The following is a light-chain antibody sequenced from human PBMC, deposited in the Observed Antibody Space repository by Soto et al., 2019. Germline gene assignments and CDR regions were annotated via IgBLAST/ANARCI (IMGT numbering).Light chain of an antibody. J-gene: IGKJ3*01. CDR2: KTS. V-gene: IGKV1-5*03. CDR1: QSINSW. CDR3: NQYHSYAIFT. Sequence: DIQMTQSPSTLSASVGDRVTITCRASQSINSWLAWYQQKPGKAPNLLIYKTSNLESGVPSRFSGSGSGTEFTLTINTLQPDVFATYYCNQYHSYAIFTFGPGTKVDMK.